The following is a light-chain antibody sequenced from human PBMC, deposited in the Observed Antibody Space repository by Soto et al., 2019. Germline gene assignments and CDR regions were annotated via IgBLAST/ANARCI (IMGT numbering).Light chain of an antibody. V-gene: IGKV3-11*01. Sequence: IVLSQSPATLPLSPGESATVSCRASQSVSSSLAWYQQKPGQAPRLLIYDASNRATGIPARFSGTGSGTDFTLTISSLEPEDFAVYSCQQRSNWPPTFGGGTKVDIK. CDR2: DAS. J-gene: IGKJ4*01. CDR1: QSVSSS. CDR3: QQRSNWPPT.